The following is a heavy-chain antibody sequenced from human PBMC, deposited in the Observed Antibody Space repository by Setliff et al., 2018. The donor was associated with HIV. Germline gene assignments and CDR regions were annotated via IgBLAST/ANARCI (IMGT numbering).Heavy chain of an antibody. CDR3: ARAPYYDYRGLAVYYFDY. Sequence: SETLSLTCAVYGGSFSGYFCIWVRQPPGKGLEWIGEINHGGTTNYNPSLKSRVTISVDTSKNHLSLKVSSLTAADTAVYYCARAPYYDYRGLAVYYFDYWGQGTLVTVSS. CDR2: INHGGTT. CDR1: GGSFSGYF. D-gene: IGHD3-22*01. V-gene: IGHV4-34*01. J-gene: IGHJ4*02.